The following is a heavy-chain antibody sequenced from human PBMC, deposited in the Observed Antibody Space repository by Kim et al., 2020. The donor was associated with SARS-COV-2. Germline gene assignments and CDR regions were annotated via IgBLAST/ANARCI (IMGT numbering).Heavy chain of an antibody. J-gene: IGHJ6*03. CDR2: INHSGST. CDR3: ARGTRQWLSRHYYYYMDV. D-gene: IGHD6-19*01. Sequence: SETLSRTCAVYGGSFSGYYWSWIRQPPGKGLEWIGEINHSGSTNYNPSLKSRVTISVDTSKNQFSLKLSSVTAADTAVYYCARGTRQWLSRHYYYYMDVWGKGTTVTVSS. CDR1: GGSFSGYY. V-gene: IGHV4-34*01.